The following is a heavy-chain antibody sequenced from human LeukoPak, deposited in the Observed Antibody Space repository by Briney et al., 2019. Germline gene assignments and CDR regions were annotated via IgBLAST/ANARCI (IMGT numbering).Heavy chain of an antibody. CDR1: GYTLTELS. D-gene: IGHD1-26*01. J-gene: IGHJ3*02. CDR2: FDPEDGET. Sequence: ASVKVSCKVSGYTLTELSMHWVRQAPGKGLEWMGGFDPEDGETIYAQKFQGRVTMTEDTSTDTAYMELSSLRSEDTAVYYCAIWLWGDRYSGSYYGAFDILGPGTMVTGSS. CDR3: AIWLWGDRYSGSYYGAFDI. V-gene: IGHV1-24*01.